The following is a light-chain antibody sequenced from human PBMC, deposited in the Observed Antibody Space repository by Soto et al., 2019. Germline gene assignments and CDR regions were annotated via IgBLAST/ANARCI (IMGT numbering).Light chain of an antibody. J-gene: IGKJ2*01. Sequence: EIVLTQSPGTLSLSPGESTTLSCRASQNVGHNLAWYQQKPGQAPRLLIYAASDRATVIPARFRGSGSDTDFTRTISNLEPEDFAVYYCQQRSRWPRDTFGQGTKLEIK. CDR1: QNVGHN. CDR2: AAS. CDR3: QQRSRWPRDT. V-gene: IGKV3-11*01.